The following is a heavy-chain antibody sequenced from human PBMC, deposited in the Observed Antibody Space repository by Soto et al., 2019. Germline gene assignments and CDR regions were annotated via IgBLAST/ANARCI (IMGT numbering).Heavy chain of an antibody. CDR2: ISSSSSTI. J-gene: IGHJ5*02. D-gene: IGHD3-3*01. CDR3: ARATYYDFWSGYYTGINWFDP. CDR1: GFTFSSYS. V-gene: IGHV3-48*01. Sequence: GGSLRLSCAASGFTFSSYSMNWVRQAPGKGLEWVSYISSSSSTIYYADSVKGRFTISRDNAKNSLYLQMNSLRAEDTAVYYCARATYYDFWSGYYTGINWFDPWGQGTLVTVSS.